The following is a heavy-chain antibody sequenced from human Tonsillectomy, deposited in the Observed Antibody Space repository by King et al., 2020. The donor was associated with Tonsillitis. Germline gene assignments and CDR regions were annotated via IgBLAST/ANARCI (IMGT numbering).Heavy chain of an antibody. CDR2: IKQDGSEK. V-gene: IGHV3-7*03. CDR3: ASDGTPGPDYDFWSGYYTWYFDY. D-gene: IGHD3-3*01. CDR1: GFTFSSYW. J-gene: IGHJ4*02. Sequence: VQLVQSGGGLVQPGGSLRLSCAASGFTFSSYWMSWVRQAPGKGLEWVANIKQDGSEKYYVASLKGRFTISPDNAKNSLYLQMNSLRAEDTAVYYCASDGTPGPDYDFWSGYYTWYFDYWGQGTLVTVSS.